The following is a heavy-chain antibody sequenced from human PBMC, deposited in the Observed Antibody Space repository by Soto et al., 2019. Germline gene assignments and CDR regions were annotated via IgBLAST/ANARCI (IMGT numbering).Heavy chain of an antibody. V-gene: IGHV4-59*01. CDR3: ARDRHSVGKSGNIYYYGMAV. J-gene: IGHJ6*02. CDR1: GDSITSYH. Sequence: QVQLQESGPGLVKPSATLSLTCTVSGDSITSYHWSWIRQPPGKGLEWIGYIHYSGNTNYNPSLQSRVTISVDTSKNQFSLEVRSMSAADTAVYYCARDRHSVGKSGNIYYYGMAVWGQGTTVTVSS. D-gene: IGHD1-26*01. CDR2: IHYSGNT.